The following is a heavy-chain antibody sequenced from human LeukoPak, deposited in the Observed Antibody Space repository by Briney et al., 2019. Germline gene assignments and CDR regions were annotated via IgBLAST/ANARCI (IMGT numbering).Heavy chain of an antibody. J-gene: IGHJ6*04. V-gene: IGHV3-7*01. CDR3: AREWAVPAASGLDV. Sequence: PGGSLRLSCAASGSTFSNYAMSWVRQAPGKGLEWVANIKQDGSEKYYVDSVKGRFTISRDNAKNSLYLQMNSLRAEDTAVYYCAREWAVPAASGLDVWGKGTTVTVSS. D-gene: IGHD2-2*01. CDR1: GSTFSNYA. CDR2: IKQDGSEK.